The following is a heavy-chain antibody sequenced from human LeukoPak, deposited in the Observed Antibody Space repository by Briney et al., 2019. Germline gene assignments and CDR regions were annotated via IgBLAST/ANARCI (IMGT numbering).Heavy chain of an antibody. D-gene: IGHD3-22*01. CDR1: GYTFTGYY. J-gene: IGHJ4*02. CDR3: ARAYCNSTGYFYSNVFDY. V-gene: IGHV1-2*06. Sequence: ASVKVSCKASGYTFTGYYMHWVRQAPGQGLEWMGRINPNSGGTEYAQKFQGRVTMTSDTSISTAYMELSRLRSDDTAVYYCARAYCNSTGYFYSNVFDYWGQGTLVTVSS. CDR2: INPNSGGT.